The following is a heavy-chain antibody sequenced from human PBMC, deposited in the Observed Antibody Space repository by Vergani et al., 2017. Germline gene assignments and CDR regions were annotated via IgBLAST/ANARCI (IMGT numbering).Heavy chain of an antibody. CDR2: ISYDGSNK. Sequence: QVQLVESGGGVVQPGRSLRLSCAASGFTFSSYGMHWVRQAPGKGLGWVAVISYDGSNKYYADSVKGRFTISRDNSKNTLYLQMNSLRAEDTAVYYCAKGGGGGYSYGLGMYWGQGTLVTVSS. CDR1: GFTFSSYG. D-gene: IGHD5-18*01. V-gene: IGHV3-30*18. CDR3: AKGGGGGYSYGLGMY. J-gene: IGHJ4*02.